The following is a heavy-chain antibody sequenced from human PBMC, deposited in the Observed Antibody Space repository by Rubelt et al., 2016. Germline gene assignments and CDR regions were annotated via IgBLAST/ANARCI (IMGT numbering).Heavy chain of an antibody. Sequence: SMNWVRQAPGKGLEWVSYISSSSSIIHYADSVKGRFTIPRDNAKNSLYLQMNSLRAEDTAEYYCARVRQQLIHDYWGQGTLVTVSS. CDR1: S. D-gene: IGHD6-13*01. CDR2: ISSSSSII. J-gene: IGHJ4*02. CDR3: ARVRQQLIHDY. V-gene: IGHV3-48*01.